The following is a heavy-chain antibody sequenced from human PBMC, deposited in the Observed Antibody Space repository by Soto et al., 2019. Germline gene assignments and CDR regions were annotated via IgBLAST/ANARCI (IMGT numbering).Heavy chain of an antibody. CDR2: TSYDASNK. V-gene: IGHV3-30*18. Sequence: PGGSLRLSCAASGFTIRSYAMYWVRQAPGKGLEWVAVTSYDASNKYYADSVKGRFAISRDNSKNTLYLQMNSLRAEDTAVYYCAKDPREQLENYYYGMDVWGQGTTVTVSS. D-gene: IGHD1-26*01. CDR1: GFTIRSYA. J-gene: IGHJ6*02. CDR3: AKDPREQLENYYYGMDV.